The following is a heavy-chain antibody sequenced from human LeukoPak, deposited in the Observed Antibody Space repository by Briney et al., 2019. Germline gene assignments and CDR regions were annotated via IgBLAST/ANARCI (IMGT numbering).Heavy chain of an antibody. Sequence: SETLSLTCTVSGGSISSSFYWGWIRQPPGKDLEWIGNIYNSGSTHYNPSLKSRVTISVDTSRNQFSLKLSPVTAADTAVYYCVRQFIGVSAEYWGQGTLVTVSS. CDR2: IYNSGST. CDR3: VRQFIGVSAEY. V-gene: IGHV4-39*01. D-gene: IGHD2-8*01. J-gene: IGHJ4*02. CDR1: GGSISSSFY.